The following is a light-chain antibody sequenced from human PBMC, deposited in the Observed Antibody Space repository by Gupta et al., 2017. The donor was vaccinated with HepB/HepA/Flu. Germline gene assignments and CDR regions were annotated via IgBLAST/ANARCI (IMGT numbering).Light chain of an antibody. J-gene: IGLJ1*01. V-gene: IGLV1-51*01. Sequence: QSVLTQPPSVSAAPGQKVTISYSGSSSNIGNNYVSWYQHLPGTAPKLLIYDNNQRPSGIPDRFSGSKSDTSATLGITGLQTGDEADYYCGTWDISLSGYVFGTGTKVAVL. CDR3: GTWDISLSGYV. CDR2: DNN. CDR1: SSNIGNNY.